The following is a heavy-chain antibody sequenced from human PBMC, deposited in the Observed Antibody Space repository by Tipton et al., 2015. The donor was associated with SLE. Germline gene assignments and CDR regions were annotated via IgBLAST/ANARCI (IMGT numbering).Heavy chain of an antibody. CDR3: ARDYYDSNGPFDY. D-gene: IGHD3-22*01. CDR1: GGSISSHY. J-gene: IGHJ4*02. CDR2: IYYSGST. V-gene: IGHV4-59*11. Sequence: TLSLTCTVSGGSISSHYWSWIRQPPGKGLEWIGYIYYSGSTNYNPSLKSRVTISVDTSKNQFSLKLSSVTAADTAVYYCARDYYDSNGPFDYWGQGTLVTVSS.